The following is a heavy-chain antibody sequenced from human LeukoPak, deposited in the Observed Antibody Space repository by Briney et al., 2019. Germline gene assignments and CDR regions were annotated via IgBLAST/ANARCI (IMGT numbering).Heavy chain of an antibody. D-gene: IGHD3-3*01. CDR2: ISYDGSNK. Sequence: GGSLRLSCAASGFTFSSYAMRWVRQAPGKGLEWVAVISYDGSNKYYADSVKGRFTISRDNSKNTLYLQMNSLRAEDTAVYYCARGFFILDFWSGPPNWFDPWGQGTLVTVSS. CDR1: GFTFSSYA. CDR3: ARGFFILDFWSGPPNWFDP. J-gene: IGHJ5*02. V-gene: IGHV3-30-3*01.